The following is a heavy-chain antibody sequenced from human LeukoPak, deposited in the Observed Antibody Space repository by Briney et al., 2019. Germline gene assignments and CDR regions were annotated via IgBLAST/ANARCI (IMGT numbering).Heavy chain of an antibody. CDR3: AKAGYCSSTSCYNQLRYYYYMDV. D-gene: IGHD2-2*02. J-gene: IGHJ6*03. CDR1: GFTFSSYG. Sequence: GGSLRLSRAASGFTFSSYGMHWVRQAPGKGLEWGAVIWYDGSNKYYADSVKGRFTISRDNSKNTLYLQMTSLRAEDTAVYYCAKAGYCSSTSCYNQLRYYYYMDVWGKGTTVTVSS. V-gene: IGHV3-33*06. CDR2: IWYDGSNK.